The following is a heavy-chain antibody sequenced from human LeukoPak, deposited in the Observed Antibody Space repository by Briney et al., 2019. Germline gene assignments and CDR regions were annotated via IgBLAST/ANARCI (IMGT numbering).Heavy chain of an antibody. CDR2: ITGDSSTI. D-gene: IGHD2-15*01. CDR3: ARDRWPYFSDY. Sequence: GGSLRLSCAASGFTFTDYSMHWVRQAPGKGLEWVSYITGDSSTIYDADSVKGRFTISRDNAKNSLYLQMDSLRAEDTAVYYCARDRWPYFSDYWGQGALVTVSS. CDR1: GFTFTDYS. V-gene: IGHV3-48*04. J-gene: IGHJ4*02.